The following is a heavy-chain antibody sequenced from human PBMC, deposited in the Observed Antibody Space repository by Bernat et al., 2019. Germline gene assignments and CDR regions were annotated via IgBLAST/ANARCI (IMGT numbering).Heavy chain of an antibody. CDR3: TTDGYYYDSSGYYYAYYYGMDV. CDR2: IKSKTDGGTT. Sequence: EVQLVESGGGLVKPGGSLRLSCAASGFTFSNAWMNLVRQAPGKGLEWVGRIKSKTDGGTTDYAAPVKGRFTISRDDSKNTLYLQMNSLKTEDTAVYYCTTDGYYYDSSGYYYAYYYGMDVWGQGTTVTVSS. CDR1: GFTFSNAW. V-gene: IGHV3-15*07. D-gene: IGHD3-22*01. J-gene: IGHJ6*02.